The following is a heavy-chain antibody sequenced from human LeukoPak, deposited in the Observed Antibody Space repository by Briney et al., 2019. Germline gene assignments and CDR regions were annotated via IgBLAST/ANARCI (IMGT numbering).Heavy chain of an antibody. V-gene: IGHV3-21*01. CDR3: ARDWAANNWFDP. D-gene: IGHD3-16*01. J-gene: IGHJ5*02. CDR1: GFTFSSYS. Sequence: GGSLRLSCAASGFTFSSYSMNWVRQAPGKGLEWVSSISSSSSYIYYADSVKGRFTISRDNAKNSLYLQMNSLRAEVTAVYYCARDWAANNWFDPWGQGTLVTVSS. CDR2: ISSSSSYI.